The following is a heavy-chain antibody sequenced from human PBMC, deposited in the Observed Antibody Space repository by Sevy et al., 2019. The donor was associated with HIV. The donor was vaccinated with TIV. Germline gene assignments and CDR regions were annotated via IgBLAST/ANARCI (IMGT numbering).Heavy chain of an antibody. CDR1: GGDFNNDA. D-gene: IGHD1-26*01. CDR3: AGEWD. J-gene: IGHJ4*02. V-gene: IGHV1-69*13. Sequence: ASVKVSCKASGGDFNNDAITWVRQAPGQGLEWIGGVIPMSGTAKYPQKFQGRVTITADESTNTFYMDLGSLRSEDTAVYFCAGEWDWGQGTLVTVSS. CDR2: VIPMSGTA.